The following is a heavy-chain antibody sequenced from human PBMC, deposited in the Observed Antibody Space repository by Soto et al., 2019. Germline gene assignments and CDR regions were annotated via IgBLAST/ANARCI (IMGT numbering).Heavy chain of an antibody. CDR1: GGSISSYY. CDR2: IYYSGGT. D-gene: IGHD2-2*01. CDR3: SRCPAAAILGP. J-gene: IGHJ5*02. V-gene: IGHV4-59*01. Sequence: SETLSLTCTVSGGSISSYYWSWIRQPLGKGLEWIGYIYYSGGTNYNPSLKSRVTISVDTSKNQFSLKLSSVTAADTAVSDCSRCPAAAILGPLGPGTLVPVFS.